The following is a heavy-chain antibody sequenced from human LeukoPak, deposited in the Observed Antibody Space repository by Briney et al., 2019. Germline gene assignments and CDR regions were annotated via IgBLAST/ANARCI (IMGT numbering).Heavy chain of an antibody. CDR3: ARDMGFGDLMGY. V-gene: IGHV3-7*05. D-gene: IGHD3-10*01. CDR2: IKQDGSEK. Sequence: GGSLRLSCADSGFTFSNYWMSWVRQAPGKGLEWVANIKQDGSEKYYVDSVKGRFTISRDNSKNTLYLQMNSLRVEDTALYYCARDMGFGDLMGYWGQGTLVTVSS. CDR1: GFTFSNYW. J-gene: IGHJ4*02.